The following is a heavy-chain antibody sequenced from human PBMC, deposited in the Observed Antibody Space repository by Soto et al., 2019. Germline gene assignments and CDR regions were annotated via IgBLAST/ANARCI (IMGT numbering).Heavy chain of an antibody. Sequence: SETLSLTCAVSGYSISSGYYWGWIRQPPGKGLEWIGSIYHSGSTYYNPSLKSRVTISVDTSKNQFSLKLSSVTAADTAVYYCARIPEYCTNGVCYFDYWGQGTLVTVSS. CDR2: IYHSGST. D-gene: IGHD2-8*01. CDR3: ARIPEYCTNGVCYFDY. J-gene: IGHJ4*02. CDR1: GYSISSGYY. V-gene: IGHV4-38-2*01.